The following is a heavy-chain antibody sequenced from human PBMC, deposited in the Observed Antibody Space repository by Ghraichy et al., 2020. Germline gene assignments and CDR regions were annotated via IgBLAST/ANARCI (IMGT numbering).Heavy chain of an antibody. J-gene: IGHJ4*02. CDR3: ARARGDWCTTTNCFAEYAEY. Sequence: LSLTCVGSEFSFNKFWMSWVRQAPGKGLEWVASIKQGGGEKHYADSLKGRIAISRDNTQNSLFLQLDSLRVDDTAVYYCARARGDWCTTTNCFAEYAEYWGEGTLVTVSS. D-gene: IGHD3/OR15-3a*01. V-gene: IGHV3-7*01. CDR2: IKQGGGEK. CDR1: EFSFNKFW.